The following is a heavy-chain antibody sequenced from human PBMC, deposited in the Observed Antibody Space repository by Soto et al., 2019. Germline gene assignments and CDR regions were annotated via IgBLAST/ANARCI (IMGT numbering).Heavy chain of an antibody. Sequence: LRLSCAASGFTFSSYGMHWVRQAPGKGLEWVALIWYDGGNKYYADSVKGRFTISRDNSKNALYLQMNSLRAEDTAVYYCARDLRITMLRGPSPGYWGQGTLVTVSS. D-gene: IGHD3-10*01. J-gene: IGHJ4*02. CDR1: GFTFSSYG. CDR2: IWYDGGNK. V-gene: IGHV3-33*01. CDR3: ARDLRITMLRGPSPGY.